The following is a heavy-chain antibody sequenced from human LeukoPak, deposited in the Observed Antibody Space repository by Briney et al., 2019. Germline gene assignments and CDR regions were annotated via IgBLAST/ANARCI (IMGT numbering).Heavy chain of an antibody. D-gene: IGHD3-10*01. CDR2: TNHSGST. Sequence: SETLSLTCAVYGGSFSGYYWSWIRQPPGKGLEWIGETNHSGSTNYNPSLKSRVTISVDTSKNQFSLKLSSVTAADTAVYYCARVRFRGFGYYYYGMDVWGKGTTVTVSS. CDR1: GGSFSGYY. CDR3: ARVRFRGFGYYYYGMDV. J-gene: IGHJ6*04. V-gene: IGHV4-34*01.